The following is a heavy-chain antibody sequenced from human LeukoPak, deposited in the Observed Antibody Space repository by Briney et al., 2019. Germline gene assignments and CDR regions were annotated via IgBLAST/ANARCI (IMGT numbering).Heavy chain of an antibody. J-gene: IGHJ5*02. Sequence: ALVKVSCKASGYTFTSYDINWVRQATGQGLEWMGWMNPNSGNTGYAQKFQGRVTMTRNTSISTAYMELSSLRSEDTAVYYCARGGDIVVVPVDNWFDPWGQGTLVTVSS. CDR2: MNPNSGNT. D-gene: IGHD2-2*01. V-gene: IGHV1-8*01. CDR1: GYTFTSYD. CDR3: ARGGDIVVVPVDNWFDP.